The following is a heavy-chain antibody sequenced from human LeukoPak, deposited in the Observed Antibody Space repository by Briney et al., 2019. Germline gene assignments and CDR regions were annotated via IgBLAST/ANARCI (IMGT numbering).Heavy chain of an antibody. D-gene: IGHD1-1*01. CDR3: SRKGQADNDGKPD. J-gene: IGHJ4*02. Sequence: GGSLRLSCAASGFTFGTYDMYWIRQAPGKGLECVSSISRGGAYTYYADSVKGRFTISRDDSRNTLYLQMNSLRAEDTAVYYCSRKGQADNDGKPDWGQGTLVTVSS. CDR2: ISRGGAYT. V-gene: IGHV3-23*01. CDR1: GFTFGTYD.